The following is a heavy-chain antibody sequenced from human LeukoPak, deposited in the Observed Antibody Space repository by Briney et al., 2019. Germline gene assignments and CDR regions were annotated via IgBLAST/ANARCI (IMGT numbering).Heavy chain of an antibody. CDR2: IYSGGNT. Sequence: GGSLRLSCTVSGFTVSINSMSWVRQAPGKGLEWVSFIYSGGNTHYSDSVKGRFTISRDNSKNTLYLQMTSLRAEDTALYYCAKDLEPYYYGSGSLDYWGQGTLVTVSS. CDR3: AKDLEPYYYGSGSLDY. J-gene: IGHJ4*02. D-gene: IGHD3-10*01. V-gene: IGHV3-53*01. CDR1: GFTVSINS.